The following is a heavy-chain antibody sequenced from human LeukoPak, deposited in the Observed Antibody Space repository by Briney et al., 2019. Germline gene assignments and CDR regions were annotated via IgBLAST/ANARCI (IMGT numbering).Heavy chain of an antibody. CDR2: INPNSGGT. J-gene: IGHJ6*02. V-gene: IGHV1-2*02. D-gene: IGHD2-2*01. CDR1: GYTFTGYY. Sequence: ASLKVSCKASGYTFTGYYMHWVRQAPGQGLEWMGWINPNSGGTNYAQKFQGRVTMTRDTSIRTAYMELSRLRSDDTAVYYCARFQCSRTSCRSLGRFYYGMDVWGQGTLVTVSS. CDR3: ARFQCSRTSCRSLGRFYYGMDV.